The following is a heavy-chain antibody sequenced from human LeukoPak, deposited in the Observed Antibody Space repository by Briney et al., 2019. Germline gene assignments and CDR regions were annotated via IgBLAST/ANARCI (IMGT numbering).Heavy chain of an antibody. V-gene: IGHV3-7*01. CDR1: EFTFNKSW. CDR3: AKTGERDY. J-gene: IGHJ4*02. CDR2: IKEDGTQK. Sequence: GGSLRLSCAASEFTFNKSWMSWVRQAPGKGPEWVANIKEDGTQKYYVDSVRGRFTISRDNAENSLYLQMNSLRDGDTAVYYCAKTGERDYWGRGTLVTVSS. D-gene: IGHD7-27*01.